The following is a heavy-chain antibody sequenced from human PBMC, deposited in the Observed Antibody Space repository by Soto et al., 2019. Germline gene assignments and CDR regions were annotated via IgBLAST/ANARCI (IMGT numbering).Heavy chain of an antibody. D-gene: IGHD3-3*01. CDR3: ARTLTYDFWSGSSGAFDI. CDR1: RYTFTSYD. CDR2: IKTDSGDT. Sequence: ASVKVSCKASRYTFTSYDIFWVRQSPGQGLGWMGWIKTDSGDTKYAQKFRGRVTMTRHTSISTAYMELSRLRSDDTAVYYCARTLTYDFWSGSSGAFDIWGQGTMVTVSS. V-gene: IGHV1-2*02. J-gene: IGHJ3*02.